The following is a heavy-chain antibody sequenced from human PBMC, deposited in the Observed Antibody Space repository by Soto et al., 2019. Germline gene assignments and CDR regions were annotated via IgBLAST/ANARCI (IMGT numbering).Heavy chain of an antibody. CDR3: AKEKFRSGPSPMYAMDL. J-gene: IGHJ6*02. CDR2: ISDDGNEK. D-gene: IGHD3-3*01. Sequence: QEQLVESGGGVVQPGRSLRLSCAATGFAFSTYGMHWVRQAPGKGREWVAAISDDGNEKYYADSLQGRFTISRDNSKNALYLQVNSLRGEDTAVYYCAKEKFRSGPSPMYAMDLWGQGTTVTVSS. CDR1: GFAFSTYG. V-gene: IGHV3-30*18.